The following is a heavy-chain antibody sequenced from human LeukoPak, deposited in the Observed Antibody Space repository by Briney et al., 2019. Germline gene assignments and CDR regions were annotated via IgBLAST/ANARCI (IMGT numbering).Heavy chain of an antibody. Sequence: PSETLSLTCTVSGGSISSSSYYWGWIRQPPGKGLEWIGSIYYSGSTYYNPSLESRVTISVDTSKNQFSLKLSSVTAADTAMYYCARVGYSYGTLGLDPWGQGTLVTVSS. D-gene: IGHD5-18*01. V-gene: IGHV4-39*07. CDR2: IYYSGST. CDR3: ARVGYSYGTLGLDP. CDR1: GGSISSSSYY. J-gene: IGHJ5*02.